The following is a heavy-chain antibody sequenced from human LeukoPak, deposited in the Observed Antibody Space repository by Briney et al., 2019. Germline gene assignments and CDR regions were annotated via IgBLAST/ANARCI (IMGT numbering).Heavy chain of an antibody. J-gene: IGHJ4*02. CDR2: IYYSGST. V-gene: IGHV4-31*03. CDR1: GGSISSGGYY. D-gene: IGHD1-26*01. Sequence: SQTLSLTCTVSGGSISSGGYYWSWIRQHPGKGLEWIGYIYYSGSTYYNPSLKSRVTISVDTSKNQFSLKLSSVTAADTAVYYCASGLYREGATRAYYFDYWGQGTLVTVSS. CDR3: ASGLYREGATRAYYFDY.